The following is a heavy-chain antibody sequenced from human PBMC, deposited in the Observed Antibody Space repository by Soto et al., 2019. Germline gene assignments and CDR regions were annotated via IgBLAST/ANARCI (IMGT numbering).Heavy chain of an antibody. Sequence: SETLSLTCTVSGGSISSYYWSWIRQPPGKGLEWIGYIYYSGSTNYNPSLKSRVTISVDTSKNQFSLKLSSVTAADTAVYYCARRRIEVVGTIYYYYGFDVWGQGTTVTVSS. CDR3: ARRRIEVVGTIYYYYGFDV. CDR1: GGSISSYY. V-gene: IGHV4-59*08. D-gene: IGHD6-19*01. CDR2: IYYSGST. J-gene: IGHJ6*02.